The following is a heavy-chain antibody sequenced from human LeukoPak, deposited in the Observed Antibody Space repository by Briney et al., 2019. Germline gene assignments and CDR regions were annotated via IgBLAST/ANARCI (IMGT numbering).Heavy chain of an antibody. CDR1: GYTFTGYY. D-gene: IGHD3-22*01. Sequence: ASVEVSCKASGYTFTGYYMHWVRQAPGQGLEWMGWINPNSGGTNYAQKFQGRVTMTRDTSISTAYMELSRLRSDDTAVYYCARVGEGYYDSSGYYYFDYWGQGTLVTVSS. CDR2: INPNSGGT. V-gene: IGHV1-2*02. J-gene: IGHJ4*02. CDR3: ARVGEGYYDSSGYYYFDY.